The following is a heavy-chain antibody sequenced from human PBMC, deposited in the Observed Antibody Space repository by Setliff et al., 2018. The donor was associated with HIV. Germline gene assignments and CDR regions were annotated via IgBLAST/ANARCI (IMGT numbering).Heavy chain of an antibody. CDR2: MYYSGNT. J-gene: IGHJ4*02. CDR1: GYSISNDYY. Sequence: SLTCTVSGYSISNDYYWGWIRQPPGKGLEWIGYMYYSGNTNYNPSLKSRVTISVDTSKSQFPLKLNSVTAADTAVYYCARDQSDWFYWGQGTLVTVSS. D-gene: IGHD3-3*01. V-gene: IGHV4-61*01. CDR3: ARDQSDWFY.